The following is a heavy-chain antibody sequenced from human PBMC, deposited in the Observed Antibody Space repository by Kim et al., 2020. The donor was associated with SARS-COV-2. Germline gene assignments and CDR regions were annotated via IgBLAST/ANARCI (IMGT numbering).Heavy chain of an antibody. CDR3: SRVYFINWFDP. CDR1: GLIVSGNY. V-gene: IGHV3-66*01. D-gene: IGHD1-26*01. CDR2: IYSDGST. J-gene: IGHJ5*02. Sequence: GGSLRLSCAASGLIVSGNYMSWVRQAPGKGLEWVSVIYSDGSTSYIDSVKGRFTISRDNSKNTLYLQMNSPRAEDTAVYYCSRVYFINWFDPWGQGPLVT.